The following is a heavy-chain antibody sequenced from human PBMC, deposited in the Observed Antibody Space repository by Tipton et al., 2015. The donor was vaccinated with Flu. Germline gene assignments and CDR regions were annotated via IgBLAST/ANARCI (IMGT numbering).Heavy chain of an antibody. V-gene: IGHV4-4*07. J-gene: IGHJ4*02. Sequence: LSCTVSGGSISSYYWSWIRQPAGKGLEWIGRIYTTGNTNYNPSLKSRVTMSVDTSKNQFSLKLSSVTAADTAVYCCAVGYYGRGDYWGQGTLVTVSS. CDR2: IYTTGNT. CDR1: GGSISSYY. D-gene: IGHD3-3*01. CDR3: AVGYYGRGDY.